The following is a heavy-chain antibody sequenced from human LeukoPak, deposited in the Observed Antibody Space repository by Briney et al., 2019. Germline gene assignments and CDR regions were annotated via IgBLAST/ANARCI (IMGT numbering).Heavy chain of an antibody. J-gene: IGHJ4*02. CDR1: GFTFDDYA. V-gene: IGHV3-9*01. Sequence: PGGSLRLSCAASGFTFDDYAMHWVRQAPGKGLEWVSGISWNSGSIGYADSVKGRFTISRDNAKNSLYLQMNSLGAEDTAVYYCARGHEFDFWGQGTLVTVSS. CDR2: ISWNSGSI. CDR3: ARGHEFDF.